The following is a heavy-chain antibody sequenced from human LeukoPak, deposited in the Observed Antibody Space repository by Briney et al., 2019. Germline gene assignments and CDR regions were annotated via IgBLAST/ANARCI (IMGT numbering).Heavy chain of an antibody. V-gene: IGHV4-39*01. CDR3: ARLPDYYYYYMDV. CDR2: IYYRENT. Sequence: SETLSLTCTVSGGSISSSSYYWGWIRQPPGKGLEWIGSIYYRENTYYSPSPKSRVTISIDTSKNQFSLKLTSVTVADTAVYYCARLPDYYYYYMDVWGKGTTVTVSS. J-gene: IGHJ6*03. CDR1: GGSISSSSYY.